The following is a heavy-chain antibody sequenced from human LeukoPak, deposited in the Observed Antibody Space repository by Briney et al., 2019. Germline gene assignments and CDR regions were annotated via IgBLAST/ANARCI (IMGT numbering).Heavy chain of an antibody. D-gene: IGHD6-19*01. Sequence: PGGSLRLSCAASGFTFSSYGMHWVRQAPGKGLEWVAVISYDGSNKYYADSVKGRFTISRDNSKNTLYLQMNSLRAEDTALYYCAKSTSGWSELDYWGQGTLVTVSS. CDR3: AKSTSGWSELDY. J-gene: IGHJ4*02. CDR1: GFTFSSYG. CDR2: ISYDGSNK. V-gene: IGHV3-30*18.